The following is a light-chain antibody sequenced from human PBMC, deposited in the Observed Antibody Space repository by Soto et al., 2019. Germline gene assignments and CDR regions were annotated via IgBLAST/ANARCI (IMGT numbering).Light chain of an antibody. CDR1: SSDVGGYDY. Sequence: QSVLTQPASVSGSPGQSITISCTGTSSDVGGYDYVSWYQLHPGKAPKLMVFEVSNRPSGVSYRFSGSKSGNTASLTISGLQAEDEADYYCSSYTSSNTYVFGTGTKVTVL. J-gene: IGLJ1*01. CDR3: SSYTSSNTYV. CDR2: EVS. V-gene: IGLV2-14*01.